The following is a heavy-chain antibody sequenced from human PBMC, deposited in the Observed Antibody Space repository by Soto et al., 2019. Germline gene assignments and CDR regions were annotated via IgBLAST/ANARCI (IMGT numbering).Heavy chain of an antibody. Sequence: GASVKVSCKASGYTFTSYGISWVRQAPGQGLEWMGWISAYNGNTNYAQKLQGRVTMTTDTSTSTAYMELRSLRSDDTAVYYCARDRITGTEHYYYYYGMDFWGQGTTVTVSS. J-gene: IGHJ6*02. D-gene: IGHD1-20*01. CDR1: GYTFTSYG. CDR3: ARDRITGTEHYYYYYGMDF. V-gene: IGHV1-18*01. CDR2: ISAYNGNT.